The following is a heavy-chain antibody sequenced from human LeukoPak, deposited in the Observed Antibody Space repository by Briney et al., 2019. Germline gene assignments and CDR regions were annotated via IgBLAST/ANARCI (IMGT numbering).Heavy chain of an antibody. CDR1: GYTFTGYY. Sequence: ASVKGSCKASGYTFTGYYMHWVRQAPGQGLEWMGWIKPNSGVTNYAQKFQGRVTMTRDTSISTAYMELSRLRSDDTAVYYCASGVYYDSSGYYGDAFDIWGQGTMVTVSS. CDR2: IKPNSGVT. V-gene: IGHV1-2*02. CDR3: ASGVYYDSSGYYGDAFDI. J-gene: IGHJ3*02. D-gene: IGHD3-22*01.